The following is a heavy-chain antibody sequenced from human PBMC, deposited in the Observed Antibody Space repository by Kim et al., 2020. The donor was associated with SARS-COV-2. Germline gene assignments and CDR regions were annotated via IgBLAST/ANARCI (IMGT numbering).Heavy chain of an antibody. CDR1: GGSFSGYY. CDR2: INHSGST. D-gene: IGHD2-2*01. Sequence: SETLSLTCAVYGGSFSGYYWSWIRQPPGKGLEWIGEINHSGSTNYNPSLKSRVTISVDTSKNQFSLKLSSVTAADTAVYYCARGPWPQNNIVVNGMDVWGQGTTVTVSS. V-gene: IGHV4-34*01. CDR3: ARGPWPQNNIVVNGMDV. J-gene: IGHJ6*02.